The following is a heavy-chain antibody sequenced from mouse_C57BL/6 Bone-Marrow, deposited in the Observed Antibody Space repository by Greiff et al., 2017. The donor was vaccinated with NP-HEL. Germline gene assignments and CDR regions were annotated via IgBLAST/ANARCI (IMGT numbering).Heavy chain of an antibody. D-gene: IGHD1-1*01. J-gene: IGHJ1*03. Sequence: QVQLQQPGADLVKPGASVKLSCTASGYTFTSYWMPWVQQRPGRGLEWIGRIDPNSGGTKFNEKFKTKATLTVDKPSSTAYLQLSCLPSADSAVYYCARYYYGSRGWYFDVWGTGTTVTVSS. CDR2: IDPNSGGT. CDR3: ARYYYGSRGWYFDV. V-gene: IGHV1-72*01. CDR1: GYTFTSYW.